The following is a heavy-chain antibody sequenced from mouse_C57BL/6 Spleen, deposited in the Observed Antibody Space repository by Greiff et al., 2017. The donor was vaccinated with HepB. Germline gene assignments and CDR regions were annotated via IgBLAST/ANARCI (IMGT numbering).Heavy chain of an antibody. V-gene: IGHV7-3*01. CDR3: ARYGYYYGSSYGYFDV. J-gene: IGHJ1*03. D-gene: IGHD1-1*01. CDR1: GFTFTDYY. CDR2: IRNKANGYTT. Sequence: EVKLMESGGGLVQPGGSLSLSCAASGFTFTDYYMSWVRQPPGKALEWLGFIRNKANGYTTEYSASVKGRFTISRDNSQSILYLQMNALRAEDSATYYCARYGYYYGSSYGYFDVWGTGTTVTVSS.